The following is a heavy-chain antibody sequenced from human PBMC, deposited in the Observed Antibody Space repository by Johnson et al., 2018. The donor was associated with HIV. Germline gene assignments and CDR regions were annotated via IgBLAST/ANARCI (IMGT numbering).Heavy chain of an antibody. J-gene: IGHJ3*02. CDR2: IRYDGSNK. V-gene: IGHV3-30*02. Sequence: VQLVESGGGVVQPGGSLRLSCAASGFTFSSYGMHWVRQAPGKGLEWVAFIRYDGSNKYYADSVQGRFTISRDNSKNSLYLQMNSLRAEDTAVYYCARDWGGYCSGGSCYGDAFDIWGQGTRVTVSS. CDR1: GFTFSSYG. CDR3: ARDWGGYCSGGSCYGDAFDI. D-gene: IGHD2-15*01.